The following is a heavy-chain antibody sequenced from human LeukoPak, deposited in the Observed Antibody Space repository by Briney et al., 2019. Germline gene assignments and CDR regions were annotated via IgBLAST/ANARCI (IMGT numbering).Heavy chain of an antibody. J-gene: IGHJ6*03. CDR3: ARRSRYYYYYMDV. CDR2: IYHSGST. V-gene: IGHV4-4*02. Sequence: SETLPLTCAVSGGSISSSNWWSWVRQPPGKGLEWIGEIYHSGSTNYNPSLKSRVTISVDKSKNQFSLKLSSVTAADTAVYYCARRSRYYYYYMDVWGKGTTVTVSS. CDR1: GGSISSSNW.